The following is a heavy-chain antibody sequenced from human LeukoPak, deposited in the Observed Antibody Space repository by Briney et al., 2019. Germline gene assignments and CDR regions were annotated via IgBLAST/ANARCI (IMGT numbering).Heavy chain of an antibody. D-gene: IGHD5-12*01. CDR2: MNPNSGNT. V-gene: IGHV1-8*01. J-gene: IGHJ4*02. CDR3: ARGGYSGYDYYFDY. Sequence: ASVKVSCKASGYTFTSYDINWVRQATGQGLEWMGWMNPNSGNTGYAQKFQGRVTMTSNTSISTAYMELSSLRSEDTAVYYCARGGYSGYDYYFDYWGQGTLVTVSS. CDR1: GYTFTSYD.